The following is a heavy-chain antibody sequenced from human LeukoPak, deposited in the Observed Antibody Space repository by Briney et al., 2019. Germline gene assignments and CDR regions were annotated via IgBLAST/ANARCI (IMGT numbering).Heavy chain of an antibody. CDR3: ARSEAAAGTDFDY. D-gene: IGHD6-13*01. J-gene: IGHJ4*02. V-gene: IGHV5-51*01. CDR2: IYPGDSDT. CDR1: GYSFTTYW. Sequence: GESLKISCRGSGYSFTTYWIGWVRHLPGKGLEWMGIIYPGDSDTRYSPSFQGQVTISADKSIATAYLQWSSLKASDTAMYYCARSEAAAGTDFDYWGQGTLVTISS.